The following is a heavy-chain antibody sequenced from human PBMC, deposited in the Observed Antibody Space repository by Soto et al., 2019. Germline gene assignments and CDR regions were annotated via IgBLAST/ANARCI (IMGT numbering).Heavy chain of an antibody. J-gene: IGHJ3*02. V-gene: IGHV4-59*01. CDR3: ARGHFYYDILTGYSHDAFDI. CDR1: GGSISSYY. CDR2: IYYSGST. D-gene: IGHD3-9*01. Sequence: SETLSLTCTVSGGSISSYYWSWIRQPPGKGLEWIGYIYYSGSTNYNPSLKSRVTISVDTSKNQFSLKLSSVTAADTAVYYCARGHFYYDILTGYSHDAFDIWGQGTMVTVSS.